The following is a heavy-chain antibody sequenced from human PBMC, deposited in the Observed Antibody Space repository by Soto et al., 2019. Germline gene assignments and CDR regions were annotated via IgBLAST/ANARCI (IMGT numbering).Heavy chain of an antibody. J-gene: IGHJ5*02. CDR3: AREGYFDPYNWFDP. V-gene: IGHV4-30-4*01. Sequence: SETLSLTCTVSGGSISSGDYYWSWIRQPPGKGLEWIGYIYYSGSTYYNPSLKSRVTISVDTSKNQFSLKLSSVTAADTAVYYCAREGYFDPYNWFDPWGQGTLVTVTS. D-gene: IGHD3-9*01. CDR1: GGSISSGDYY. CDR2: IYYSGST.